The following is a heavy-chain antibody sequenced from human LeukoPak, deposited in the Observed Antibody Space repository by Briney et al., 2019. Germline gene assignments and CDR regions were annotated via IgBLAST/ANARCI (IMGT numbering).Heavy chain of an antibody. CDR2: IYYSGST. J-gene: IGHJ5*02. CDR3: ARGSAGKERRWSDP. V-gene: IGHV4-59*01. Sequence: PSETLSLTCTVSGGSISSYYWSWIRQPPGKGLEWIGYIYYSGSTNYNPSLKSRVTISVDTSKYQFSLKLSSVTAADTAVYYCARGSAGKERRWSDPWGQGTLVTVSS. CDR1: GGSISSYY. D-gene: IGHD1-1*01.